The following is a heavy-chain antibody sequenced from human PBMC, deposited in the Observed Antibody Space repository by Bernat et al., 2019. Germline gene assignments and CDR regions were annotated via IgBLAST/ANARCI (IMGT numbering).Heavy chain of an antibody. J-gene: IGHJ4*02. CDR1: GYTFTSYA. CDR3: AGAGHYYDSSGYFVPGFDY. Sequence: QVQLVQSGAEVKKPGASVKVSCKASGYTFTSYAMHWVRQAPGQRLEWMGWINAGNGNTKYSQKFQGRVTITRDTSASTAYMELSSLRSEDTAVYYCAGAGHYYDSSGYFVPGFDYWGQGTLVTVSS. D-gene: IGHD3-22*01. CDR2: INAGNGNT. V-gene: IGHV1-3*01.